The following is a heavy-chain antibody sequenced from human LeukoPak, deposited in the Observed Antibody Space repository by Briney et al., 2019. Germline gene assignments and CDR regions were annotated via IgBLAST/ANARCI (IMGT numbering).Heavy chain of an antibody. J-gene: IGHJ4*02. V-gene: IGHV3-7*01. CDR2: IKQDGGER. CDR3: AREDHSNYNY. Sequence: GGSLRLSCAVSGFGFSSYWMSWVRQAPGKGPEWVANIKQDGGERFYVDSVKGRFTISRDNAKNSLYLQMNSLRVEDTAVYYCAREDHSNYNYWGQGTLVTVSS. D-gene: IGHD4-11*01. CDR1: GFGFSSYW.